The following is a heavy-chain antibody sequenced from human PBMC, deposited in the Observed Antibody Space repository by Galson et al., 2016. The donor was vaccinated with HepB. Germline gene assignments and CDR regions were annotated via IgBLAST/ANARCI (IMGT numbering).Heavy chain of an antibody. CDR2: ISTRRTT. Sequence: SLRLSCAASGFVFSNFGLSWVRQAPGKGLEWVASISTRRTTYYSDSVQGRFTISRDNSNNTLYLQMNGLRAEDTAVYYCAKGTRGRFLEWSGEGGMDVWGQGTTVTVSS. CDR1: GFVFSNFG. CDR3: AKGTRGRFLEWSGEGGMDV. J-gene: IGHJ6*02. V-gene: IGHV3-23*01. D-gene: IGHD3-3*01.